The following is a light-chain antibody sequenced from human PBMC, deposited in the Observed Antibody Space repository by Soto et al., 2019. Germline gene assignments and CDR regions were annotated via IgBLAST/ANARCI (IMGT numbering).Light chain of an antibody. Sequence: EIMMTHYPATLSVTPGERATLSCRASQSVSSDLAWYHQKPGQAPRLLIYGASTRATGIPARFSGSGSGTDFTITISRLEPEDFAVYYCQQYGSSPWTFGQVTMVDIK. J-gene: IGKJ1*01. CDR3: QQYGSSPWT. CDR1: QSVSSD. CDR2: GAS. V-gene: IGKV3-15*01.